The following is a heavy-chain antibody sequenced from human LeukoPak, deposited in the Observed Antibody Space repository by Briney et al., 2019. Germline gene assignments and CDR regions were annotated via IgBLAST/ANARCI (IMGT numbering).Heavy chain of an antibody. D-gene: IGHD5-12*01. CDR3: ARSLLVFGYGDY. CDR2: ISYDGSNK. CDR1: GFTFSSYA. J-gene: IGHJ4*02. Sequence: GRSLRLSCAASGFTFSSYAMHWVRQAPGKGLEWVAVISYDGSNKYYADSAKGRFTISRDNSKNTLYLQMNSLRAEDTAVYYCARSLLVFGYGDYWGQGTLVTVSS. V-gene: IGHV3-30-3*01.